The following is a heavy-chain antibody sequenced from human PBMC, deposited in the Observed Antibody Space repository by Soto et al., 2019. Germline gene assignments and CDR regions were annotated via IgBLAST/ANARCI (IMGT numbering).Heavy chain of an antibody. CDR1: GFSLSTTGVG. V-gene: IGHV2-5*02. CDR3: VYRAETILSGSSVDY. CDR2: VYWDDDK. J-gene: IGHJ4*02. Sequence: QITLKESGPTLVKPTQTLTLTCAFSGFSLSTTGVGVGWLRQPPGKALGWLALVYWDDDKRQSPSLKTSLTIAKDTPKNQVVLAMTTMHPMHTATYYCVYRAETILSGSSVDYWGQGILVSFS. D-gene: IGHD5-12*01.